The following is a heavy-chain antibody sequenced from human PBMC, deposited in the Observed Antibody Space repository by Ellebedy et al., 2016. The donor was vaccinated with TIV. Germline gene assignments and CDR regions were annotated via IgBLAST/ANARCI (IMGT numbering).Heavy chain of an antibody. Sequence: MPSETLSLTCAVQGGSFSGYHWSWIRQPPGKGLEWLGEINHSGGPNYNPSLKSRVTVAVDRSRKQFSLRLSSVTAADTAVYYCARGLGGGEYFDFWGQGTPVTVSS. D-gene: IGHD2/OR15-2a*01. CDR2: INHSGGP. CDR3: ARGLGGGEYFDF. V-gene: IGHV4-34*01. J-gene: IGHJ4*02. CDR1: GGSFSGYH.